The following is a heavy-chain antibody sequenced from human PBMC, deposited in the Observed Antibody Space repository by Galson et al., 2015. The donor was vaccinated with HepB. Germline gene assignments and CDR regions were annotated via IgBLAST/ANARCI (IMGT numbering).Heavy chain of an antibody. J-gene: IGHJ5*02. CDR1: GFAFTNAW. Sequence: SLRLPCAASGFAFTNAWMSWVRQAPGKGLEWIGRIQRTTDGGNTDYAAPVKGRFTISRDDSKDTLFLQMNSLQIEDTAVYYCTTDPVGTTATSWGQGTLVTVSS. CDR2: IQRTTDGGNT. CDR3: TTDPVGTTATS. D-gene: IGHD1-7*01. V-gene: IGHV3-15*05.